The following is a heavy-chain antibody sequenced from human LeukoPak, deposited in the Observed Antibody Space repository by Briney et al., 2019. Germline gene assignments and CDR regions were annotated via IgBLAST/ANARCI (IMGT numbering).Heavy chain of an antibody. J-gene: IGHJ6*03. CDR1: GFTFSSYS. V-gene: IGHV3-48*01. D-gene: IGHD3-3*01. Sequence: PGGSLRLSCAASGFTFSSYSMNWVRQAPGKGLEWVSYISSSSSTIYYADSVKGRFTISRDNAKNSLYLQMNSLRAEDTAVYYCARPVRPYDFWSGYYPYYYYYMDVWGKGTAITVSS. CDR2: ISSSSSTI. CDR3: ARPVRPYDFWSGYYPYYYYYMDV.